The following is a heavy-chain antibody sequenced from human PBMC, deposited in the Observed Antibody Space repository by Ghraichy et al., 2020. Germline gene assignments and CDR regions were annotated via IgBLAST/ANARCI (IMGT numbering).Heavy chain of an antibody. J-gene: IGHJ4*02. V-gene: IGHV4-34*01. CDR3: AGRPTTRVVVVAATYLGY. CDR1: GGSFSGYY. CDR2: INHSGST. Sequence: SETLSLTCAVYGGSFSGYYWSWIRQPPGKGLEWIGEINHSGSTNYNPSLKSRVTISVDTSKNQFSLKLSSVTAADTAVYYCAGRPTTRVVVVAATYLGYWGQGTLVTVSS. D-gene: IGHD2-15*01.